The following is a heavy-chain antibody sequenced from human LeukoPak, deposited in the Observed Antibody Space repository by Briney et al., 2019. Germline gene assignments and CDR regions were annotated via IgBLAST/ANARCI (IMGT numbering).Heavy chain of an antibody. CDR2: INQSGST. CDR3: ARGRSYYDSSGYRYYYYYMDV. Sequence: SETLSLTCAVYGGSFSGYYWSWIRQPPGKGLEWIGEINQSGSTNYNPSLKSRVTISVDTSKNQSSLKLSSVTAADTAVYYCARGRSYYDSSGYRYYYYYMDVWGKGTTVTVSS. V-gene: IGHV4-34*01. D-gene: IGHD3-22*01. CDR1: GGSFSGYY. J-gene: IGHJ6*03.